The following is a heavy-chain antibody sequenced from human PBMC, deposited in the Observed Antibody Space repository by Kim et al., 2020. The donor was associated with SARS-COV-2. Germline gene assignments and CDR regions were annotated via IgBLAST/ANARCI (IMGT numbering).Heavy chain of an antibody. CDR2: INTNTGNP. D-gene: IGHD2-15*01. CDR1: GYTFTSYA. J-gene: IGHJ4*02. CDR3: ARGNIVVVVADITFDY. V-gene: IGHV7-4-1*02. Sequence: ASVKVSCKASGYTFTSYAMNWVRQAPGQGLEWMGWINTNTGNPTYAQGFTGRFVFSLDTSVSTAYLQISSLKAEDTAVYYCARGNIVVVVADITFDYWGQGTLVTVSS.